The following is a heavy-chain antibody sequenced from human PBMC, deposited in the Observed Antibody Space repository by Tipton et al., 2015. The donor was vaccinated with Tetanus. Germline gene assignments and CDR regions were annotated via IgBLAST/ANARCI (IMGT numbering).Heavy chain of an antibody. V-gene: IGHV1-46*01. CDR3: ARLHDITGMP. J-gene: IGHJ1*01. D-gene: IGHD1-1*01. Sequence: QSGAEVKKPGASVKVSCKASGYSFTTYWVHWVRQAPGQGLEWMGMVNPSGGSGRYSQNFEGRVTMTSDTSTNTVYMELSSLRSDDTAVYYCARLHDITGMPWGQGTLVTVSP. CDR2: VNPSGGSG. CDR1: GYSFTTYW.